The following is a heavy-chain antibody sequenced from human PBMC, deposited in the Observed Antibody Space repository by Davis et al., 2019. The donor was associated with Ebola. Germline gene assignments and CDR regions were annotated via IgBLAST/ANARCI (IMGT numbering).Heavy chain of an antibody. CDR3: ARDPLSVAANSFGMDV. D-gene: IGHD2-15*01. V-gene: IGHV1-69*06. Sequence: SVKVSCKASGYTFTSYAISWVRQAPGQGLEWMGGIIPIFGTANYAQKFQGRVTITADKSTSTAYMELSSLRSEDTAVYYCARDPLSVAANSFGMDVWGQGTTVTVSS. CDR2: IIPIFGTA. J-gene: IGHJ6*02. CDR1: GYTFTSYA.